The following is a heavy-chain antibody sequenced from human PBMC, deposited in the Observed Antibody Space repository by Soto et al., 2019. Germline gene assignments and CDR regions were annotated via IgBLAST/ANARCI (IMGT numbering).Heavy chain of an antibody. CDR1: GFTFSNAW. J-gene: IGHJ4*02. CDR3: TTDNPPWIAVAGDGPPVGY. Sequence: GGSLRLSCAASGFTFSNAWMNWVRQAPGKGLEWVGRIKSKTDGGTTDYAAPVKGRFTISRDDSKNTLYLQMNSLKTEDTAVYYCTTDNPPWIAVAGDGPPVGYWGQGTLVTVSS. CDR2: IKSKTDGGTT. D-gene: IGHD6-19*01. V-gene: IGHV3-15*07.